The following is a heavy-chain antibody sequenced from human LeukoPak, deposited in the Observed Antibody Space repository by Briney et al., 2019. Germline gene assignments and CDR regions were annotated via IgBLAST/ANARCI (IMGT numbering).Heavy chain of an antibody. CDR1: GFTFSSYA. Sequence: GGSMRLSCAASGFTFSSYAMSWVRQAPGKGLEWVSAISGSGGSTYYADSVKGRFTISRDNSKNTLYLQMNSMRAKDTAVYYCAPRGWYFDYWGREPWSPSPQ. J-gene: IGHJ4*02. CDR2: ISGSGGST. CDR3: APRGWYFDY. V-gene: IGHV3-23*01.